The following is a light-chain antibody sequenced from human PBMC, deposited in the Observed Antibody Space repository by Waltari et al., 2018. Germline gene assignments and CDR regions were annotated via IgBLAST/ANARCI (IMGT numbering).Light chain of an antibody. V-gene: IGKV1-5*03. J-gene: IGKJ4*01. CDR2: KAS. CDR3: RQAHSYPLT. Sequence: DIQMTQSPSTLSASVGDRVTITCRASQNINSWLAWYQQKPGRAPRLLIYKASTLESGVPSRFSGSGAVTDFTLTISSLQPEDFATYYCRQAHSYPLTFGGGTKVEIK. CDR1: QNINSW.